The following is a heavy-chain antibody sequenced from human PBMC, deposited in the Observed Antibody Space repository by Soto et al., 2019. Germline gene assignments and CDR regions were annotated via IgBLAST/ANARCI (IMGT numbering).Heavy chain of an antibody. D-gene: IGHD3-3*01. CDR1: GFTFSSYG. CDR2: ISYDGSNK. Sequence: XXSLRLSCAASGFTFSSYGMNWVLQAPGKGLEWVAVISYDGSNKYYADSVKGRFTISRDNSKNTLYLQMNSLRAEETAVYYCAKDPLSITIFGVVIFTANWFDPWGQGTLVTV. CDR3: AKDPLSITIFGVVIFTANWFDP. V-gene: IGHV3-30*18. J-gene: IGHJ5*02.